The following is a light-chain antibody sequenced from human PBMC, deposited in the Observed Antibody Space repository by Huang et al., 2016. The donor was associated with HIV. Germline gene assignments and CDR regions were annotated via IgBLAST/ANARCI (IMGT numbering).Light chain of an antibody. Sequence: EIVMTQSPATLSVSPGEGATFSCRASQSVNSNLAWYQQKPSQAPRLLIYGASTRDTGSPGRFSGSGSGTEFTLTISSLQSEDFAVYYCLQYNKWPPYTFGQGTNLEIK. CDR3: LQYNKWPPYT. J-gene: IGKJ2*01. CDR2: GAS. CDR1: QSVNSN. V-gene: IGKV3-15*01.